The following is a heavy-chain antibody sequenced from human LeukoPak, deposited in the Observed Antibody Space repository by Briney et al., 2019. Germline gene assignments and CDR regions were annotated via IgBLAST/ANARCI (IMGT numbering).Heavy chain of an antibody. CDR1: GFTFSRYS. V-gene: IGHV3-21*01. J-gene: IGHJ6*02. CDR2: ISTTTRYI. Sequence: PGGSLRLSCAASGFTFSRYSMNWVRQAPGKGLEWVSPISTTTRYIYYADSVKGRFTISRDNAKNSLYLQMNSLRAGDTAVYYCARDAYLGTAAIGGYGMDVWGQGTTVTVSS. D-gene: IGHD3-16*01. CDR3: ARDAYLGTAAIGGYGMDV.